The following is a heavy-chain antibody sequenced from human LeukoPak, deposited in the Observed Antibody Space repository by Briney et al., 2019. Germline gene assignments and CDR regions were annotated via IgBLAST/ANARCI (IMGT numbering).Heavy chain of an antibody. CDR3: ARMEQDNGDYYFDY. J-gene: IGHJ4*02. D-gene: IGHD4-17*01. Sequence: PSETLSLTCTVSGGSISNYYWSWIRQPPRKGLEWIGYIHYSGTTNYNPSFKSRVTISLDTSKNQFSLKLSSVTAADTAVYYCARMEQDNGDYYFDYWGQGTLVTVSS. CDR2: IHYSGTT. CDR1: GGSISNYY. V-gene: IGHV4-59*01.